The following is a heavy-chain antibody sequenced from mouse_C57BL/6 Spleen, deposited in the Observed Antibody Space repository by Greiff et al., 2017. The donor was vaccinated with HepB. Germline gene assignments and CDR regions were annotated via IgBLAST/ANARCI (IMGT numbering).Heavy chain of an antibody. CDR3: ARTDGYDVEAWFAY. J-gene: IGHJ3*01. Sequence: EVQLQQSGPELVKPGASVKISCKASGYSFTDYNMNWVKQSNGKSLEWIGVINPNYGTTSYNQKFKGKATLTVDQSSSTAYMQLNSLTSEDSAVYCCARTDGYDVEAWFAYWGQGTLVTVSA. V-gene: IGHV1-39*01. D-gene: IGHD2-2*01. CDR1: GYSFTDYN. CDR2: INPNYGTT.